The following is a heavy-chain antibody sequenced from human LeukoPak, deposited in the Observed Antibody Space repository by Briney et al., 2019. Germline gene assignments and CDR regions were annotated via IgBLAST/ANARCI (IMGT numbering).Heavy chain of an antibody. Sequence: GGSLRLSCAASGFTFSSYGMHWVRQAPGKGLEWVAVIWYDGSNKYYADSVKGRFTISRDNSKNTLYLQMNSLRAEDTAVYYCARDGVCSSTSCYSNAFDIWGQGTMVTVSS. V-gene: IGHV3-33*01. J-gene: IGHJ3*02. CDR2: IWYDGSNK. D-gene: IGHD2-2*02. CDR3: ARDGVCSSTSCYSNAFDI. CDR1: GFTFSSYG.